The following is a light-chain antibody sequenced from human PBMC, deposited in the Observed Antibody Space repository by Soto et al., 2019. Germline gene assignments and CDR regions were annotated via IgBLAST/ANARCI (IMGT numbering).Light chain of an antibody. V-gene: IGLV2-14*01. CDR3: SSYTSSGTYV. J-gene: IGLJ1*01. Sequence: QSVLTQPASVSGSPGQSISLSCTGTSSDVGDYDYVSWYQQYPGKVPKLIIYEVSNRPLGVSNRLSGSKSGNTASLTISGLQADDEADYYCSSYTSSGTYVFGSGTKLTVL. CDR1: SSDVGDYDY. CDR2: EVS.